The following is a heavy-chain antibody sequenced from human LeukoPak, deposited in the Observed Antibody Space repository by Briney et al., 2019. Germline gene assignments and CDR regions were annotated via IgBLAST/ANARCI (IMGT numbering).Heavy chain of an antibody. J-gene: IGHJ4*02. D-gene: IGHD6-19*01. V-gene: IGHV3-9*01. CDR3: AKGREPLSSGWYYFDY. CDR1: GFTFDDYA. CDR2: ISWNSGSI. Sequence: GGSLRLSCAASGFTFDDYAMHWVRQAPGKGLEWVSGISWNSGSIGYADSVKGRFTISSDNAKNSLYLQMNSLRAEDTALYYCAKGREPLSSGWYYFDYWGQGTLVTVSS.